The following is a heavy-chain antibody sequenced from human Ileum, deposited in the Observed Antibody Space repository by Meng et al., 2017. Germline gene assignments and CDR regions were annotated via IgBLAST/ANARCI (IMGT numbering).Heavy chain of an antibody. D-gene: IGHD4-23*01. V-gene: IGHV3-21*02. CDR3: ANELRYYFEY. CDR1: GFSFSTYT. CDR2: ITSSGRFI. J-gene: IGHJ4*02. Sequence: EVLLVESGGGLVKPGRSLRLSCAASGFSFSTYTMHWVRQAPGKGLEWVSSITSSGRFIFYADSVKGRFTISRDNAKSSLYLQMNSLRDGATAVYYCANELRYYFEYWGQGALVTVSS.